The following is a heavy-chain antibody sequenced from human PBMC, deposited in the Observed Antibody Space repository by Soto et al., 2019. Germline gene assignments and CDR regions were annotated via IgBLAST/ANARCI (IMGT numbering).Heavy chain of an antibody. CDR1: GFTFSSYW. CDR2: IKQDGSEK. CDR3: ATRGYSSSWPDAFDI. Sequence: GGSLRLSCAASGFTFSSYWMSWVRQAPGKGLEWVANIKQDGSEKYYVDSVKGRFTISRDNAKNSLYLQMNSLRAEDTAVYYCATRGYSSSWPDAFDIWGQGTMVTVSS. J-gene: IGHJ3*02. D-gene: IGHD6-13*01. V-gene: IGHV3-7*03.